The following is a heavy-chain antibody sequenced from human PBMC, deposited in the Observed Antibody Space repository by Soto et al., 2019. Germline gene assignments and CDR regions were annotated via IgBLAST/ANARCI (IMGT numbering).Heavy chain of an antibody. CDR3: ARDEGSHGFDS. D-gene: IGHD6-19*01. J-gene: IGHJ4*02. CDR2: VSGYNGNT. Sequence: ASVKVSCKASGYTFTNYGISWVRQAPGQGLEWMGWVSGYNGNTNYAQKLRGRVTMTTDTSTSTSYMELRTLRSDDTAVYYCARDEGSHGFDSWGQGTLVTVSS. V-gene: IGHV1-18*04. CDR1: GYTFTNYG.